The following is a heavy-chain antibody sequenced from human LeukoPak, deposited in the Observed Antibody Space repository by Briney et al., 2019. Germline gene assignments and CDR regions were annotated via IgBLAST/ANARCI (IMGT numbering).Heavy chain of an antibody. J-gene: IGHJ4*01. Sequence: ASVKVSCKVSGDTLTELSMHWVRQAPGKGLEWMGGFDPKEGERVYAQNLQGRFTMTEDTSSGTAYMELNSPRSEDTAVYYCTTREIVVEPAQTSMVRGVLWRSDFWGHGTLVTVSS. D-gene: IGHD3-10*01. CDR3: TTREIVVEPAQTSMVRGVLWRSDF. CDR1: GDTLTELS. CDR2: FDPKEGER. V-gene: IGHV1-24*01.